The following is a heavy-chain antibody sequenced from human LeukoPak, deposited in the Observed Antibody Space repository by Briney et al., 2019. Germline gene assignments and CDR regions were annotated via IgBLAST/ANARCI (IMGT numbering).Heavy chain of an antibody. D-gene: IGHD3-3*01. CDR1: GFAFSNFA. CDR3: AKMEGQRLYDYCMDV. Sequence: GGSLRLSCAASGFAFSNFAMSWVRQAPGKGLQWVSAMSGSGYYTYYVESVKGRFTISRDNSKNTLYLHMNSLRADDTAVYYCAKMEGQRLYDYCMDVWGRGTTVTVSS. V-gene: IGHV3-23*01. J-gene: IGHJ6*03. CDR2: MSGSGYYT.